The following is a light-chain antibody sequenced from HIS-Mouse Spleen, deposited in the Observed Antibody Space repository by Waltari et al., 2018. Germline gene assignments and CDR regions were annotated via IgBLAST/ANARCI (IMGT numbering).Light chain of an antibody. CDR3: YSTDSSGNHRV. V-gene: IGLV3-10*01. CDR2: EDS. J-gene: IGLJ2*01. Sequence: SYELTQPPSVSVSPGQTARITCSGDAVPTKSAFWYQQKSGQAPVLVIYEDSKRPSGIPERFSGSSSGTMATLTISGAQVEDEADYYCYSTDSSGNHRVFGGGTKLTVL. CDR1: AVPTKS.